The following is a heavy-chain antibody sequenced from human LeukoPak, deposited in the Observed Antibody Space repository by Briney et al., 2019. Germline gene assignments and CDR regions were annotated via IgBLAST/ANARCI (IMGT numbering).Heavy chain of an antibody. V-gene: IGHV4-39*07. J-gene: IGHJ6*02. CDR2: IYDSGST. CDR1: GGSIRSSYYY. D-gene: IGHD2-2*01. Sequence: SETLSLTCTVSGGSIRSSYYYWGWIRQPPGKGLEWIGSIYDSGSTYYNPSLKSRVTISVDTSKNQFSLKLSSVTAADSAVYYCARAPHCSSTSCYSGYYYYGMDVWGQGTTVTVSS. CDR3: ARAPHCSSTSCYSGYYYYGMDV.